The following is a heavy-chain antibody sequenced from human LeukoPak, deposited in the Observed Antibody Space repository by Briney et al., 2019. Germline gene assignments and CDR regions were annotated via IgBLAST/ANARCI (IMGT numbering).Heavy chain of an antibody. CDR1: GYTFTGYY. V-gene: IGHV1-2*02. J-gene: IGHJ5*02. Sequence: ASVKVSCKASGYTFTGYYMHWVRQAPGQGLEWMGWINPNSGGTNYAQKFQGRVTMTRDTSISTAYMELSRLRSDDTAVYYCARDLRIVVVPAAIRYNWLDPWGQGTLVTVSS. CDR2: INPNSGGT. CDR3: ARDLRIVVVPAAIRYNWLDP. D-gene: IGHD2-2*02.